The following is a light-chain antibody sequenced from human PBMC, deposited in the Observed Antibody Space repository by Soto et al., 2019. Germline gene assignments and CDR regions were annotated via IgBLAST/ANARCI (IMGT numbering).Light chain of an antibody. CDR3: QQRSNWQVT. Sequence: EIVLTQSPATLSLSPGERATLSCRASQSVSNNYLAWYQQKPGQAPRLLIYDASKRATGIPARFSGGGSGTDFTLTISSLEPEDFAVYYCQQRSNWQVTFGQGTRLEIK. CDR2: DAS. V-gene: IGKV3D-11*02. CDR1: QSVSNNY. J-gene: IGKJ5*01.